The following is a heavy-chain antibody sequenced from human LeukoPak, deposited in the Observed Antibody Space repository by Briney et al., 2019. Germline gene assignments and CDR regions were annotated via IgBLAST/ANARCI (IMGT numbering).Heavy chain of an antibody. D-gene: IGHD3-3*01. Sequence: PGGSLRLSCAASGFTFSSYAMSWVRQAPGKGLEWVSVISGSGGSTYYADSVKGRFTISRDNAKNSLYLQMNSLRAEDTALYHCARAVYYDFWSGSPDDAFDIWGQGTMVTVSS. J-gene: IGHJ3*02. V-gene: IGHV3-23*01. CDR2: ISGSGGST. CDR3: ARAVYYDFWSGSPDDAFDI. CDR1: GFTFSSYA.